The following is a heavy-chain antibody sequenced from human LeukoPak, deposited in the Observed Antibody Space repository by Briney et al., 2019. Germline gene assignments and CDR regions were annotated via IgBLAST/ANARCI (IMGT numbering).Heavy chain of an antibody. J-gene: IGHJ3*02. Sequence: SETLSLTCTVSGGSISSGRYFWSWIRQPAGKGLEWVGRVFTSGTTYYNPSLMSRVTISVDTSKNQFSLKLSSVTAADTAVYYCASGNMVRGRAFDIWGQGTMVTVSS. V-gene: IGHV4-61*02. CDR1: GGSISSGRYF. D-gene: IGHD3-10*01. CDR3: ASGNMVRGRAFDI. CDR2: VFTSGTT.